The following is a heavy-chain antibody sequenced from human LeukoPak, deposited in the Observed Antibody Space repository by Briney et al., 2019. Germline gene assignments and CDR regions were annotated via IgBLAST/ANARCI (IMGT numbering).Heavy chain of an antibody. Sequence: GASVKVSCKASGGTFSSYAISWVRQAAGQGLEWMGRIIPILGIANYAQKFQGRVTITADKSTSTAYMELSSLRSEDTAVYYCARGGAYCSGGSCYSNGAFDIWGQGTMVTVSS. CDR2: IIPILGIA. CDR1: GGTFSSYA. CDR3: ARGGAYCSGGSCYSNGAFDI. J-gene: IGHJ3*02. D-gene: IGHD2-15*01. V-gene: IGHV1-69*04.